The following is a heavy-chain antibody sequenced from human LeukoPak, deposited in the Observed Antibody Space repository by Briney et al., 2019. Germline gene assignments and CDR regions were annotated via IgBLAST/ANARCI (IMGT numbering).Heavy chain of an antibody. CDR2: ISSSSSYI. J-gene: IGHJ6*03. V-gene: IGHV3-21*01. Sequence: GGSLRLSCAASGFTFSSYSMNWVRQAPGKGLEWVSSISSSSSYIYYADSVKGRFTISRDNSKNTLYLQMNSLRAEDTAVYYCAKDGSGSFEYYYYMDVWGKGTTVTISS. CDR3: AKDGSGSFEYYYYMDV. D-gene: IGHD3-10*01. CDR1: GFTFSSYS.